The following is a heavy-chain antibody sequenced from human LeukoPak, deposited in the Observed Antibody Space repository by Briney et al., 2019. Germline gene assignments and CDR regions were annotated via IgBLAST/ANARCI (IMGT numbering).Heavy chain of an antibody. V-gene: IGHV1-69*13. CDR2: IIPIFGTA. CDR1: GYTFTSYY. Sequence: SVKVSCKASGYTFTSYYIHWVRQAPGQGLEWMGGIIPIFGTANYAQKFQGRVTITADESTSTAYMELSSLRSEDTAVYYCAREGMATTSGALDYWGQGTLVTVSS. D-gene: IGHD5-24*01. CDR3: AREGMATTSGALDY. J-gene: IGHJ4*02.